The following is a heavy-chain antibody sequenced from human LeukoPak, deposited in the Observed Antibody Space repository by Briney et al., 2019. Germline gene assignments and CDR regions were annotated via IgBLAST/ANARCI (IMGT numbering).Heavy chain of an antibody. Sequence: ASVTVSCKASGYTFTIYYMHWVRQAPGQGLEWMGIINPSGGSTSYAQKFQGRVTMTRDTSTSTVYMELSSLRSEDTAVYYCARGLVYYYDSSGYYYYFDYWGQGTLVTVSS. CDR3: ARGLVYYYDSSGYYYYFDY. J-gene: IGHJ4*02. CDR2: INPSGGST. D-gene: IGHD3-22*01. V-gene: IGHV1-46*01. CDR1: GYTFTIYY.